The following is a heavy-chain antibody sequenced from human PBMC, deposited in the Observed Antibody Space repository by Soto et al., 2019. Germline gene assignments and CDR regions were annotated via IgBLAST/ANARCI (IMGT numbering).Heavy chain of an antibody. V-gene: IGHV2-5*01. J-gene: IGHJ5*02. D-gene: IGHD2-2*01. Sequence: QITLKESGPTLVKPTQTLTLTCTFSGFSLSTSGVGVGWIRQPPGKALEWLALIYWNDDKRYSPSLKSRLTITKDTSKNQVVLTMTNMDPVDTATYYCAHRRGRYCSSTSCYRWFDPWGQGTLVTVSS. CDR3: AHRRGRYCSSTSCYRWFDP. CDR1: GFSLSTSGVG. CDR2: IYWNDDK.